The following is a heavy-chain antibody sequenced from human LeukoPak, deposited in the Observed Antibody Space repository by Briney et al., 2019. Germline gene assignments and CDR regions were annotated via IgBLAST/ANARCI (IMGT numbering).Heavy chain of an antibody. CDR2: ISAYNGNT. CDR1: GYTFTNLG. J-gene: IGHJ4*02. D-gene: IGHD2-15*01. V-gene: IGHV1-18*01. Sequence: GASVKVSCKASGYTFTNLGISWVRQAPGQGLEWMGWISAYNGNTNYAQKLQGRITMTTDTSTNTANMELRSLRSDDTAVYYCSRSGPGSCSGGSCYPNYWGQGTLVTVSS. CDR3: SRSGPGSCSGGSCYPNY.